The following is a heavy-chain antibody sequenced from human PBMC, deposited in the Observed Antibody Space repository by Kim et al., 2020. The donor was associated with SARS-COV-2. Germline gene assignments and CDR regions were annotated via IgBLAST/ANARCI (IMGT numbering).Heavy chain of an antibody. J-gene: IGHJ3*02. V-gene: IGHV3-23*01. CDR3: AKGSLWFGECKCDAFDI. D-gene: IGHD3-10*01. Sequence: GGSLRLSCAASGFTFSSYAMSWVRQAPGKGLEWVSAISGSGGSTYYADSVKGRFTISRDNSKNTLYLQMNSLRAEDTAVYYCAKGSLWFGECKCDAFDIWGQGTMVTVSS. CDR1: GFTFSSYA. CDR2: ISGSGGST.